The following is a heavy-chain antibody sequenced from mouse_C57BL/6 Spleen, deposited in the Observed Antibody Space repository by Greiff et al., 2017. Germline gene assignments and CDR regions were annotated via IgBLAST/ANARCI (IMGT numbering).Heavy chain of an antibody. V-gene: IGHV1-39*01. J-gene: IGHJ1*03. CDR3: ARGYYGSSYGYFDV. D-gene: IGHD1-1*01. CDR2: INPNYGTT. Sequence: VQLQQSGPELVKPGASVKISCKASGYSFTDYNMNWVKQSNGKSLQWIGVINPNYGTTSYNQKFKGKATLTVDQSSSTAYMQLNSLTSEDSAVYYCARGYYGSSYGYFDVWGTGTTVTVSS. CDR1: GYSFTDYN.